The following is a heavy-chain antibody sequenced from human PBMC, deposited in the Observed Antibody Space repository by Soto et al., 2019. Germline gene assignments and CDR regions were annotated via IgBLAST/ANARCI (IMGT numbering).Heavy chain of an antibody. Sequence: QVLLQEPGPRLVKASETLSLTCTVAGGSIRSFYWSWVRQPAGKGLEWIGRIYSSGTTDYNPSLKSRVTMSVDTSTDQVSLKLASVTAADTAVYFCARGPFCGGDCYFGVWGQGTQVTVSS. CDR1: GGSIRSFY. D-gene: IGHD2-21*02. V-gene: IGHV4-4*07. J-gene: IGHJ4*02. CDR2: IYSSGTT. CDR3: ARGPFCGGDCYFGV.